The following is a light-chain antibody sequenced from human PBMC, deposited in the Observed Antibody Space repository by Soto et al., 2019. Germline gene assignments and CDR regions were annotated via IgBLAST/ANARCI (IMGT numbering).Light chain of an antibody. J-gene: IGLJ1*01. CDR1: SSDVGSYNL. V-gene: IGLV2-23*01. Sequence: QPVLTQHASVSGSPGQSITISCTGTSSDVGSYNLVSWYQHHPGKAPKFLIYEGTKRPSGVSNRFSGSKSGNTASLTISGLQAEDEADYYCCSYAGSSTYVFGTGTKVTVL. CDR3: CSYAGSSTYV. CDR2: EGT.